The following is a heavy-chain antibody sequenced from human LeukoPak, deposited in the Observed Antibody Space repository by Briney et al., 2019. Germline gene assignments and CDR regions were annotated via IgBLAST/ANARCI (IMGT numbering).Heavy chain of an antibody. CDR1: GFTFGSYW. J-gene: IGHJ6*03. V-gene: IGHV3-7*01. CDR2: IKQDGSEK. CDR3: ARVKSSGWYLLGYYYMDV. Sequence: GGSLRLSCAASGFTFGSYWMSWVRQAPGKGLEWVANIKQDGSEKYYVDSVKGRFTISRDNAKNSLYLQMNSLRAEDTAVYYCARVKSSGWYLLGYYYMDVWGKGTTVTVSS. D-gene: IGHD6-19*01.